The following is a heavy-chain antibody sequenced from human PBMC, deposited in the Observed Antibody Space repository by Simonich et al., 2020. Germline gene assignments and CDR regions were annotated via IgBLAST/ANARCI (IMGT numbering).Heavy chain of an antibody. V-gene: IGHV1-69*09. D-gene: IGHD3-10*01. CDR1: GGTFSSYA. Sequence: QVQLVQSGAEVKKPGSSVKVSCKASGGTFSSYAISWVRQAPGQGLECMERIIPILGKANYDQKVQGRGTITADKSTSTAYMELSSLRSEDTAVYYCARTNTMRELDTMVRGVDYFDYWGQGTLVTVSS. CDR2: IIPILGKA. J-gene: IGHJ4*02. CDR3: ARTNTMRELDTMVRGVDYFDY.